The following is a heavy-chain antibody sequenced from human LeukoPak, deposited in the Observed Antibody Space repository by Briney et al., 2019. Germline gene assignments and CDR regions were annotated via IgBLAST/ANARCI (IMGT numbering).Heavy chain of an antibody. CDR1: GGSISSYY. Sequence: SETLSLTCTVSGGSISSYYWSWIRQPPGKGLEWIGYIYYSGSTNYNPSLKSRVTISVDTSKNQFSLKLSSVTAADTAVYYCARQGGSYYVHYFDYWGQGTLVTVSS. D-gene: IGHD1-26*01. J-gene: IGHJ4*02. V-gene: IGHV4-59*08. CDR2: IYYSGST. CDR3: ARQGGSYYVHYFDY.